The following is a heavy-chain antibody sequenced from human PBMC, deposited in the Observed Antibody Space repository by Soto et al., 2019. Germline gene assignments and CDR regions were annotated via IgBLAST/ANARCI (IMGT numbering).Heavy chain of an antibody. D-gene: IGHD3-22*01. Sequence: ASVKVSCKASGYTFTSYGISWVRQAPGQGLEWMGWISAYNGNTNYAQKLQGRVTMTTDTSTSTAYMELRSLRSDDTAVYYCARVGNYYDSSGYPRFDPWGQGTLVTVSS. CDR1: GYTFTSYG. V-gene: IGHV1-18*01. CDR3: ARVGNYYDSSGYPRFDP. CDR2: ISAYNGNT. J-gene: IGHJ5*02.